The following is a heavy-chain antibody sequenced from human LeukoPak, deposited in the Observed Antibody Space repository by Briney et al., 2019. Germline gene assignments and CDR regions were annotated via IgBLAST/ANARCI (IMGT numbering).Heavy chain of an antibody. Sequence: GGSLRLSCAASGFTFSSYAMSWVRQAPGKGLEWVSAISGSGGSTYYAGSVKGRFTISRDNSKNTLYLQMNSLRAEDTAVYYRAKVGLEEGSGKARTPFDPWGQGTLVTVSS. V-gene: IGHV3-23*01. CDR1: GFTFSSYA. D-gene: IGHD3-10*01. J-gene: IGHJ5*02. CDR3: AKVGLEEGSGKARTPFDP. CDR2: ISGSGGST.